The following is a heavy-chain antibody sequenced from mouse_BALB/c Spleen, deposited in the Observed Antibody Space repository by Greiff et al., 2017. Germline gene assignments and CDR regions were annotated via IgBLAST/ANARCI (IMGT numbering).Heavy chain of an antibody. D-gene: IGHD2-4*01. CDR3: RSTMITKISMDY. V-gene: IGHV3-2*02. Sequence: EVQGVESGPGLVKPSQSLSLTCTVTGYSITSDYAWNWIRQFPGNKLEWMGYISYSGSTSYNPSLKSRISITRDTSKNQFFLQLNSVTTEDTATYYCRSTMITKISMDYWGQGTSVTVSS. J-gene: IGHJ4*01. CDR1: GYSITSDYA. CDR2: ISYSGST.